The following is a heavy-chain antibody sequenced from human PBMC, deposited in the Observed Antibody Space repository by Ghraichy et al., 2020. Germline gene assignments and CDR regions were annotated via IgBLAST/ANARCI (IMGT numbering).Heavy chain of an antibody. CDR2: ISSSSSTI. CDR1: GFTFSSYS. J-gene: IGHJ6*02. CDR3: ALEITGTPRGYGMDV. D-gene: IGHD1-7*01. Sequence: GGSLRLSCAASGFTFSSYSMNWVRQAPGKGLEWVSYISSSSSTIYYADSVKGRFTISRDNAKNSLYLQMNSLRDEDTAVYYCALEITGTPRGYGMDVWGQGTTVTVSS. V-gene: IGHV3-48*02.